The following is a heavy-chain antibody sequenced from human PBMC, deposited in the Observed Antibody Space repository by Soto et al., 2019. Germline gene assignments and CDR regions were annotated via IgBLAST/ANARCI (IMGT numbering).Heavy chain of an antibody. CDR1: GFTFSSYA. V-gene: IGHV3-30-3*01. CDR2: ISLRGNRR. Sequence: QVQLVESGGGVVQPGRSLRLSCTASGFTFSSYAMHWVRQAPGKGLEWVAVISLRGNRRHYADAGEGRFTISRDNSEDTLFLQMNSLRVDDTAVYYCAKEGPGDFWSRFDDWGQGTLVTVSS. J-gene: IGHJ4*02. CDR3: AKEGPGDFWSRFDD. D-gene: IGHD3-3*01.